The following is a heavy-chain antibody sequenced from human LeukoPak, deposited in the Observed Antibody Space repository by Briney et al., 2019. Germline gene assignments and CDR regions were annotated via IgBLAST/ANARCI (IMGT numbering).Heavy chain of an antibody. CDR2: IIPIFGTA. CDR1: GGTFSSYA. J-gene: IGHJ5*02. D-gene: IGHD3-16*01. V-gene: IGHV1-69*06. CDR3: ARDRGEGMNWFDP. Sequence: ASVKVSCKASGGTFSSYAISWVRQAPGQGLEWMGGIIPIFGTANYAQKFQGRVTITADKSTSTAYMELSSLRSEDTAVYYCARDRGEGMNWFDPWGQGTLVTVSS.